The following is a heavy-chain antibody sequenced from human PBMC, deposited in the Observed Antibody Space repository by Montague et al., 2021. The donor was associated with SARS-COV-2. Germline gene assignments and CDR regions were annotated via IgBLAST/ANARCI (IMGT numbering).Heavy chain of an antibody. CDR3: ARTRGYDPLFDF. J-gene: IGHJ4*02. CDR1: GGSISSNF. D-gene: IGHD5-12*01. Sequence: SETLSLTCTLSGGSISSNFWSWIRQPPGKGMEWIGYIYYSGSTNYNPYLKSRVTISVDTSKKQFSLQLSSVTAADTAVYYCARTRGYDPLFDFWGQGTLVTVSS. V-gene: IGHV4-59*01. CDR2: IYYSGST.